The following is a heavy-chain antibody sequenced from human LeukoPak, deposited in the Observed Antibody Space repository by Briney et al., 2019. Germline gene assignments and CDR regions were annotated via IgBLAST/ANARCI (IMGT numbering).Heavy chain of an antibody. CDR2: IYYSGRT. V-gene: IGHV4-39*07. J-gene: IGHJ4*02. CDR1: GGFISSSSYY. CDR3: ASSGSYRIYFFDS. Sequence: SETLSPTCTVSGGFISSSSYYLGWIRQPPGTGLERIGSIYYSGRTYYNPSLKSRVTISEDMSKKQFSLKLSSVTAADTAVYYCASSGSYRIYFFDSWGQGTLVTVSS. D-gene: IGHD1-26*01.